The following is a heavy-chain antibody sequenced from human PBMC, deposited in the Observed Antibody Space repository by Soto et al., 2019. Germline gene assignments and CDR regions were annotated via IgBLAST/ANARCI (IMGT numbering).Heavy chain of an antibody. D-gene: IGHD2-15*01. V-gene: IGHV3-30-3*01. J-gene: IGHJ4*02. CDR1: GFTFSSYA. Sequence: QVQLVESGGGVVQPGRSLRLSCAASGFTFSSYAMHWLRQAPGKGLEWVAVISYDGSNKYYADSVKGRFTISRDNSKNTLYLQMNSLRAEDTAVYYFGREVVAPTLSPNFDYWGQGTLVTVSS. CDR3: GREVVAPTLSPNFDY. CDR2: ISYDGSNK.